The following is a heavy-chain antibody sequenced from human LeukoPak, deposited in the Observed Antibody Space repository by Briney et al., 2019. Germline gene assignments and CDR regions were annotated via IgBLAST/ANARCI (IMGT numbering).Heavy chain of an antibody. CDR1: GFTFSSYA. J-gene: IGHJ5*02. CDR2: ISGSGGST. Sequence: GGSLRLSCAASGFTFSSYAMSWVRQAPEKGLEWVSAISGSGGSTYYADSVKGRFTISRDNSKNTLYLQMNSLRAEDTAVYYCAKGTGIAAAGTSPLDPWGQGTLVTVSS. CDR3: AKGTGIAAAGTSPLDP. V-gene: IGHV3-23*01. D-gene: IGHD6-13*01.